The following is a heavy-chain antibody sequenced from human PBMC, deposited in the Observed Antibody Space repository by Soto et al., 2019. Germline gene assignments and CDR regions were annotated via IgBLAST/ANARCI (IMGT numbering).Heavy chain of an antibody. CDR3: SRSSSYHGSGRNYYGMDV. Sequence: PGGSLRLSCAASGFTFSSYAMHWVRQAPGKGLEWVAVISYDGSNKYYADSVKGRFTISRDNSKNTLYLQMNSLRAEDTAVYYCSRSSSYHGSGRNYYGMDVWGQGTTVTVSS. CDR1: GFTFSSYA. J-gene: IGHJ6*02. D-gene: IGHD3-10*01. CDR2: ISYDGSNK. V-gene: IGHV3-30-3*01.